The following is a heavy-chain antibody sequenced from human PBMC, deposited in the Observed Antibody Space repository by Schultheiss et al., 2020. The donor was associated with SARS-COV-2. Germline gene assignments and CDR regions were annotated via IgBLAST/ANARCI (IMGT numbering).Heavy chain of an antibody. J-gene: IGHJ6*02. Sequence: GESLKISCAASGFSVSTNYMTWVRQAPGKGLEWVALIWYDGSNKYYADSVKGRFTISRDNAKNSLYLQMNSLRAEDTAVYYCAKGRAVIITATFAMDVWGQGTTVTVSS. D-gene: IGHD2-15*01. CDR1: GFSVSTNY. V-gene: IGHV3-33*03. CDR3: AKGRAVIITATFAMDV. CDR2: IWYDGSNK.